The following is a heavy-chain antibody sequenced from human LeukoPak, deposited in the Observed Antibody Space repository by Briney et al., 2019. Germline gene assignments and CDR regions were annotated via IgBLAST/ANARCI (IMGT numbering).Heavy chain of an antibody. Sequence: GGSLRVSCAASGFTFSSYAMSWVRQTPGKGLEWVSGISGSGGTTYYADSVKGRFTISRDNSKNTLYLQINSLRAEDTAVYSCAKHWFYDILTGYSTHFDYWGQGTLVTVSS. CDR2: ISGSGGTT. J-gene: IGHJ4*02. CDR1: GFTFSSYA. V-gene: IGHV3-23*01. CDR3: AKHWFYDILTGYSTHFDY. D-gene: IGHD3-9*01.